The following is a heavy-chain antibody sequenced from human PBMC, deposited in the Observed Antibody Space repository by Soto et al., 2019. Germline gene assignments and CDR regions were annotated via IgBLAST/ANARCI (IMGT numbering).Heavy chain of an antibody. J-gene: IGHJ6*02. D-gene: IGHD3-22*01. CDR3: ARDGVVRGEARYYYGMDV. V-gene: IGHV1-18*01. Sequence: ASVTVSCKASGYTFTSYGISWVRQAPGQGLEWMGWISAYNGNTNYAQKLQGRVTMTTDTSTNTAYMELRSLRSDDTAVYYCARDGVVRGEARYYYGMDVWGQGTTVTVSS. CDR1: GYTFTSYG. CDR2: ISAYNGNT.